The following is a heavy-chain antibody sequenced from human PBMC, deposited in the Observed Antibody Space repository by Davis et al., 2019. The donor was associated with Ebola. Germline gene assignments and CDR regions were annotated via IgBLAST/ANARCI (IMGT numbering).Heavy chain of an antibody. CDR2: IYWDDDN. Sequence: TLSLTCTVSGYSISSGYYWGWIRQPPGKALEWLALIYWDDDNRYSPSLKSRLTITKDTSKNQVVLTMTNMDPVDTATYYCARTYDYWGQGTLVTVSS. J-gene: IGHJ4*02. CDR3: ARTYDY. CDR1: GYSISSGYY. V-gene: IGHV2-5*02.